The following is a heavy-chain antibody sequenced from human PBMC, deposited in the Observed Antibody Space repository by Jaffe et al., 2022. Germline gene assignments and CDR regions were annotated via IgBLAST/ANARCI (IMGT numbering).Heavy chain of an antibody. CDR2: IYSGGST. J-gene: IGHJ3*02. D-gene: IGHD4-17*01. CDR3: ARQNDYGDEDAFDI. CDR1: GFTVSSNY. Sequence: EVQLVETGGGLIQPGGSLRLSCAASGFTVSSNYMSWVRQAPGKGLEWVSVIYSGGSTYYADSVKGRFTISRDNSKNTLYLQMNSLRAEDTAVYYCARQNDYGDEDAFDIWGQGTMVTVSS. V-gene: IGHV3-53*02.